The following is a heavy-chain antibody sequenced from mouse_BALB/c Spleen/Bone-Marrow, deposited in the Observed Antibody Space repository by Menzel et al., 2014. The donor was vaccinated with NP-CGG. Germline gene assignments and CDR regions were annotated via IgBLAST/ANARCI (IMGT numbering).Heavy chain of an antibody. CDR1: GYSFTTYW. D-gene: IGHD2-3*01. Sequence: QVHVKQSGAELVKPGASVRLSCKASGYSFTTYWIHWVKQRPGQGLEWIGEINPSNGRTNYNEKFKSKATPTVDKSSSTAYMQLSSLTSEDSAVYYCARYDGPAWFAYWGQGTLVTVSA. J-gene: IGHJ3*01. V-gene: IGHV1S81*02. CDR2: INPSNGRT. CDR3: ARYDGPAWFAY.